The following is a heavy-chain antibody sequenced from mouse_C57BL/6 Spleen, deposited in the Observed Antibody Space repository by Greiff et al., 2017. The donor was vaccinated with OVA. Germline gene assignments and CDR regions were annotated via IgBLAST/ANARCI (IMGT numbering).Heavy chain of an antibody. J-gene: IGHJ1*03. D-gene: IGHD4-1*01. CDR3: ARLGRYFDV. Sequence: EVNVVESGGGLVKPGGSLKLSCAASGFTFSSYTMSWVRQTPEKRLEWVATISGGGGNTYYPDSVKGRFTISRDNAKNTLYLQMSSLRSEDTALYYCARLGRYFDVWGTGTTVTVSS. V-gene: IGHV5-9*01. CDR1: GFTFSSYT. CDR2: ISGGGGNT.